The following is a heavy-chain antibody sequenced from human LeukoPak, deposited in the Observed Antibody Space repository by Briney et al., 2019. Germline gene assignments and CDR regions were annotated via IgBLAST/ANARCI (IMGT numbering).Heavy chain of an antibody. CDR2: MNPNSGNT. CDR3: ARDLAEGSDRHP. CDR1: GYTFTSYD. Sequence: ASVTVSCKASGYTFTSYDINWVRQAPGQGLEWMGWMNPNSGNTGYAQKFQGRVTMTRNTSISTAYMELSSLRSEDTAVYYCARDLAEGSDRHPWGQGTLVTVSS. J-gene: IGHJ5*02. V-gene: IGHV1-8*01.